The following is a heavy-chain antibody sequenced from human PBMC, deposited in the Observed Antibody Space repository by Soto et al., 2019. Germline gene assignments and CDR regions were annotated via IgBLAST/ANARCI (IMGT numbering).Heavy chain of an antibody. CDR3: ARDNDFWSGYYRGDYYYGMDV. Sequence: SETLSLTCTVSGGSIGSYYWSWIRQPPGKGLEWIGYIYYSGSTNYNPSLKSRVTISVDTSKNQFSLKLSSVTAADTAVYYCARDNDFWSGYYRGDYYYGMDVWGQGTTVTVS. CDR2: IYYSGST. D-gene: IGHD3-3*01. CDR1: GGSIGSYY. J-gene: IGHJ6*02. V-gene: IGHV4-59*01.